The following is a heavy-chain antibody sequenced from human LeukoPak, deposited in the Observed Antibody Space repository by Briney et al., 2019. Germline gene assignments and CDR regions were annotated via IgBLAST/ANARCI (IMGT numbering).Heavy chain of an antibody. J-gene: IGHJ4*02. V-gene: IGHV4-34*01. Sequence: SETLSLICAVYGGSFSGYYWSWIRQPPGKGLEWIGEINHSGSTNYNPSLKSRVTISVDTSKNQFSLKLSSVTAADTAVYYCARGRGGSDGGWDFDYWGQGTLVTVSS. CDR1: GGSFSGYY. CDR3: ARGRGGSDGGWDFDY. D-gene: IGHD3-16*01. CDR2: INHSGST.